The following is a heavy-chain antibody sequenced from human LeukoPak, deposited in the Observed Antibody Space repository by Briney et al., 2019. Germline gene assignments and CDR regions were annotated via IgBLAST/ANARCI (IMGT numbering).Heavy chain of an antibody. Sequence: ASVKVSCKASGGTFSRYAISWVRQAPGQGLEWMGRIIPIFGTANYAQRFQGRVTITTDESTNTAYMELSSLRSEDTAVYYCAIDLDGLGYFDYWGQGTLVTVSS. D-gene: IGHD1-1*01. J-gene: IGHJ4*02. CDR2: IIPIFGTA. CDR1: GGTFSRYA. V-gene: IGHV1-69*05. CDR3: AIDLDGLGYFDY.